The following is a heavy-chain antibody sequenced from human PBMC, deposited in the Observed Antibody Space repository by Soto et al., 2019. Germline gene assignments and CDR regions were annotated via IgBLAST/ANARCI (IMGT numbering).Heavy chain of an antibody. V-gene: IGHV2-5*02. CDR2: IYWDNDN. CDR1: GFSLSTGGVG. D-gene: IGHD3-3*01. Sequence: SGPTLVNPTQTLTLTCTFSGFSLSTGGVGVGWIRQPPGKALEWVAGIYWDNDNRYSPHLKSRLTITKDTSNNVVVLILANMDPVDSATYYCAHRMGKYGSWNGGYFDYWGQGIPVTVSS. J-gene: IGHJ4*02. CDR3: AHRMGKYGSWNGGYFDY.